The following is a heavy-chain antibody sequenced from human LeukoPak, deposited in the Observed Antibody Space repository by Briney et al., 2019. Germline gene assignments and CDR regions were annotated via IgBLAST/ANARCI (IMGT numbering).Heavy chain of an antibody. J-gene: IGHJ5*02. CDR2: ISSSSSYI. D-gene: IGHD2-15*01. Sequence: PGGSLRLSCAASGFTFSSYSMNWVRQAPGKGLEWVSSISSSSSYIYYADSVKGRFTISRDNAKNSLYLQMNSLRAEDTAVYYCARAPLGYCSGGSCYGGFNWFDPWGQGTLVTVSS. CDR3: ARAPLGYCSGGSCYGGFNWFDP. V-gene: IGHV3-21*01. CDR1: GFTFSSYS.